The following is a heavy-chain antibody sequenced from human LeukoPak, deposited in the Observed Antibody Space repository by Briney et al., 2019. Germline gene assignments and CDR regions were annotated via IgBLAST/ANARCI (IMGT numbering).Heavy chain of an antibody. CDR2: INSSSSTI. CDR3: ARSYKGWFDAFDI. Sequence: GGSLRLSCAASGFTFSSYSMNCVRQAPGKGLEWVSYINSSSSTIYYADSVKGRFTISRDNAKNSLYLQMNSLRAEDTAVYYCARSYKGWFDAFDIWGQGTMVTVSS. CDR1: GFTFSSYS. J-gene: IGHJ3*02. V-gene: IGHV3-48*01. D-gene: IGHD2-15*01.